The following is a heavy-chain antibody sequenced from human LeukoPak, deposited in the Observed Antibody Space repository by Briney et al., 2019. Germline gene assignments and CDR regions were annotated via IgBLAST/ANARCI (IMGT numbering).Heavy chain of an antibody. V-gene: IGHV3-30*02. D-gene: IGHD2-15*01. J-gene: IGHJ4*02. Sequence: GGSLRLSCAASGFTFSSYNMNWVRQAPGKGLEWVAFIRYDGSNKYYADSVKGRFTISRDNSKNTLYLQMNSLRAEDTAVYYCAKDRGMFLVGYLDYWGQGTLVTVSS. CDR3: AKDRGMFLVGYLDY. CDR1: GFTFSSYN. CDR2: IRYDGSNK.